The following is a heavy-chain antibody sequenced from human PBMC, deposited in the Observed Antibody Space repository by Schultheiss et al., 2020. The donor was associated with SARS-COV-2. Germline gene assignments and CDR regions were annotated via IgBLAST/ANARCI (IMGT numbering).Heavy chain of an antibody. J-gene: IGHJ3*02. V-gene: IGHV4-4*02. CDR1: GGSISSSNW. CDR2: IYHSGST. D-gene: IGHD2-2*01. CDR3: ARHGGYCSSTSCYYIEDAFDI. Sequence: SETLSLTCAVSGGSISSSNWWSWVRQPPGKGLEWIGEIYHSGSTNYNPSLKSRVTISVDTSKNQFSLKLSSVTAADTAVYYCARHGGYCSSTSCYYIEDAFDIWGQGTMVTVSS.